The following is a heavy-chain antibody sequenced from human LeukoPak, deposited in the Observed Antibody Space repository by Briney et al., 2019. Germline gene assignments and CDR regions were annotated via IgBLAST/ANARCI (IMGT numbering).Heavy chain of an antibody. CDR1: GYTFTGYY. V-gene: IGHV1-2*02. D-gene: IGHD3-9*01. Sequence: ASVKVSCKASGYTFTGYYMHWVRQAPGQGLEWMGWINPNSGGTNYAQKFQGRVTMTRDTSISTAYMELSRLRSDDTAVYYCARDSYYDILTGYYRGYYYYMDVWGKGTTVTISS. CDR3: ARDSYYDILTGYYRGYYYYMDV. CDR2: INPNSGGT. J-gene: IGHJ6*03.